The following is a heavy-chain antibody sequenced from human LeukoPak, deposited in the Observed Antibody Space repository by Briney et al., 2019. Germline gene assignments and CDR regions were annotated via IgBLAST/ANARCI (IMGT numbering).Heavy chain of an antibody. CDR2: ISDSSSYT. D-gene: IGHD3-16*01. Sequence: GGSLRLSCAASRVIFRSYSMNGVREAPGKGGEGGSYISDSSSYTYYADSVKGRFTISRDNAKNSLYLQMKSLRAEDTAIYYCARDREEKARIGGMDVWGQGTTVIVSS. CDR1: RVIFRSYS. V-gene: IGHV3-21*04. CDR3: ARDREEKARIGGMDV. J-gene: IGHJ6*02.